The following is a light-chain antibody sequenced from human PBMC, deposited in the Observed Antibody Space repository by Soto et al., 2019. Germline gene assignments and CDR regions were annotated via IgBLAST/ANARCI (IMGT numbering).Light chain of an antibody. CDR1: QSVSSSY. Sequence: EMVLTQSPGTLSLSPGERATLSCRASQSVSSSYLAWYQQKPGQAPRLLISGASSRATGIPDRFSGSGSGTDFTLTISRLEPEDFAVYSCQQYGSSPHTFGGGTKVEIK. CDR2: GAS. J-gene: IGKJ4*01. CDR3: QQYGSSPHT. V-gene: IGKV3-20*01.